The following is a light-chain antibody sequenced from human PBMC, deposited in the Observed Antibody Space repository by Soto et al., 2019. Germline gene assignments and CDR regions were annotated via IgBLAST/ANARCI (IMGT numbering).Light chain of an antibody. CDR2: SAF. J-gene: IGKJ1*01. Sequence: EIVLTQSPGTLSLSPGERGTLSCRASQSVSSNYLAWYQQKPGQAPRLLIYSAFSRATSIPDRFSGSGSGTDFTLTISRLEPEDVAVYYCQYYGSSPWTFGQGTKVEIK. CDR1: QSVSSNY. CDR3: QYYGSSPWT. V-gene: IGKV3-20*01.